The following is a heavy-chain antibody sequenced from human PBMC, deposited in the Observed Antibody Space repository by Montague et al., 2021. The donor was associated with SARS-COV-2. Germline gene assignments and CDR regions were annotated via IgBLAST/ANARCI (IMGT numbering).Heavy chain of an antibody. Sequence: SLRLSCAASGFTFSNYAMHWVRQAPGKGLEWVAVISYDGSNKYYADSVKGRFTISRDNPKNTLYLQMNSLRAEDTAVYYCASELLGAFDIWGQGTMVTVSS. V-gene: IGHV3-30-3*01. J-gene: IGHJ3*02. CDR2: ISYDGSNK. CDR1: GFTFSNYA. CDR3: ASELLGAFDI. D-gene: IGHD2/OR15-2a*01.